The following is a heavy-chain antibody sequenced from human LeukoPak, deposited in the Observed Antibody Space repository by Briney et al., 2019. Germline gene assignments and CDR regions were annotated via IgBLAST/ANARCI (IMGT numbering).Heavy chain of an antibody. CDR3: VRDRGTYRPIDY. CDR1: AFSLNANN. J-gene: IGHJ4*02. V-gene: IGHV3-21*04. D-gene: IGHD1-26*01. Sequence: GSLRLSCAASAFSLNANNMNWVRQAPGKGLEWVSSISYTGTYIYYADSVKGRFTISRDNAQNSLYLQMNSLRAEDTAIYYCVRDRGTYRPIDYWGQGTLVTVSS. CDR2: ISYTGTYI.